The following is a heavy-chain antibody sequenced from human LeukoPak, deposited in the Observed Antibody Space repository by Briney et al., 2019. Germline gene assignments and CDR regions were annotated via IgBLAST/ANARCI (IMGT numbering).Heavy chain of an antibody. CDR1: GGSISSGSYY. V-gene: IGHV4-61*02. CDR3: ARGGDTMVVRY. D-gene: IGHD4-23*01. Sequence: SQTLSLTCTVSGGSISSGSYYWSWIRQPAGKGLEWIGRIYTSGSTNYNPSLKSRVTISVDTSKNQFSLKLSSVTAADTAVYYCARGGDTMVVRYWGQGTLVTVTS. CDR2: IYTSGST. J-gene: IGHJ4*02.